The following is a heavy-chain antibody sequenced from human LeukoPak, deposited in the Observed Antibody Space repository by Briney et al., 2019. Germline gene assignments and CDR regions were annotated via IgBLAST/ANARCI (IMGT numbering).Heavy chain of an antibody. CDR3: ARVRHCGGDCYALDY. D-gene: IGHD2-21*02. Sequence: ASVKVSCKASGYTFTGYYMHWVRQAPGQGLEWMGWINPNSGGTNYAQKFQGRVTMTRDTSISTAYMELSRLRSDDTAVYYCARVRHCGGDCYALDYWGQGTLVTAS. V-gene: IGHV1-2*02. CDR1: GYTFTGYY. J-gene: IGHJ4*02. CDR2: INPNSGGT.